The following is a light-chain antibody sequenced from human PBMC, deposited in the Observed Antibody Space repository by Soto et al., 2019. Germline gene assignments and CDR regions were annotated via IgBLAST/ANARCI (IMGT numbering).Light chain of an antibody. CDR3: QSSDSSGTYVV. Sequence: SYELTQPPSVSVSPGQTARVTCSGDALPKQYVYWYQQKPGQAPGVVIYEDTERPSGIPERFSGSSSGTTVTLTISGVQAEDEADYYCQSSDSSGTYVVFGGGTKLTVL. CDR2: EDT. V-gene: IGLV3-25*02. CDR1: ALPKQY. J-gene: IGLJ2*01.